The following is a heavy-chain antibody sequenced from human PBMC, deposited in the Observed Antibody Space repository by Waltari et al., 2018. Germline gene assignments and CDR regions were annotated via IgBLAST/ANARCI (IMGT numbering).Heavy chain of an antibody. CDR2: IYYSGIA. D-gene: IGHD2-21*01. CDR1: GGALRRSPYY. V-gene: IGHV4-39*07. Sequence: QLQLQESGPGLVKPSETLSLICTVSGGALRRSPYYWGWIRQPPGKGLEWVGGIYYSGIAYYNPSLESRVTISVDTSKNQFSLRLSSVTAVDTAVYYCARRCGGDCYSFDSWGQGTLVTVSS. CDR3: ARRCGGDCYSFDS. J-gene: IGHJ4*02.